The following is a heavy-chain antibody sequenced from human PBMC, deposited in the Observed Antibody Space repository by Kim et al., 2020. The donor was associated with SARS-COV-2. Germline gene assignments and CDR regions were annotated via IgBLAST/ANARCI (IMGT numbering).Heavy chain of an antibody. Sequence: SETLSLTCTVSGGSISSYYWSWIRQPPGKGLEWIGYIYYSGSTNYNPSLKSRVTISVDTSKNQFSLKLSSVTAADTAVYYCARDLGSGGSYLAHGMDVWGQGTTVTVSS. D-gene: IGHD1-26*01. CDR2: IYYSGST. V-gene: IGHV4-59*13. CDR3: ARDLGSGGSYLAHGMDV. J-gene: IGHJ6*02. CDR1: GGSISSYY.